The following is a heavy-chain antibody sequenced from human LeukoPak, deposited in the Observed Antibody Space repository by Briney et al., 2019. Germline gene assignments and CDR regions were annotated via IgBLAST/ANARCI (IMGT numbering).Heavy chain of an antibody. J-gene: IGHJ4*02. D-gene: IGHD2-2*01. Sequence: GGSLRLSCAASGLTFTDFWMNWVRQAPGRGLEWVSNIKTDGSEKYYVDSVKGRFAISRDNAKNEVYLEMNSMSAEDTGVYYCSGRDSSRSPRAYWGQGTLVSVSS. CDR1: GLTFTDFW. CDR3: SGRDSSRSPRAY. V-gene: IGHV3-7*01. CDR2: IKTDGSEK.